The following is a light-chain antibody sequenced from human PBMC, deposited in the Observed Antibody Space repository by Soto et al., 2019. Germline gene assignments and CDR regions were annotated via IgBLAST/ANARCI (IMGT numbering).Light chain of an antibody. Sequence: QSALTQPASLSGSPGQSITISCTGTSSDIGAYDYVSWFQQHPGKAPKLMISEVNNRPSGVSNRFSGSKSGNTASLTISGLQAEDEADYYCCSFTSSNTHVFGAGTKVT. CDR2: EVN. V-gene: IGLV2-14*01. CDR1: SSDIGAYDY. J-gene: IGLJ1*01. CDR3: CSFTSSNTHV.